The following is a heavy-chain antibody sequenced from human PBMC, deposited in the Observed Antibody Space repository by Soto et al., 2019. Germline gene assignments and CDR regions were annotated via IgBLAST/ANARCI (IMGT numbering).Heavy chain of an antibody. J-gene: IGHJ4*02. V-gene: IGHV1-69*12. CDR2: ILPVFGTS. CDR3: AREPSRYQSYYFDY. CDR1: GGTLSNYG. Sequence: QLHLVQSGSEVKKPGSSVRVSCKTSGGTLSNYGLSWVRLAPGQGLEWMGGILPVFGTSNYAQKFQDRLTITADESTNTAYMDLISLTSDDTAVYYCAREPSRYQSYYFDYWGQGTLVTVSS. D-gene: IGHD2-2*01.